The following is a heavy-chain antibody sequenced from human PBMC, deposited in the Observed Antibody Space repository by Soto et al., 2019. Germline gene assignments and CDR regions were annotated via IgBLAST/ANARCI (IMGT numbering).Heavy chain of an antibody. CDR1: GYTLTELS. D-gene: IGHD3-16*01. CDR2: FDPEDGET. J-gene: IGHJ4*02. V-gene: IGHV1-24*01. Sequence: ASVKVSCKVSGYTLTELSMHWVRQAPGKGLEWMGGFDPEDGETIYAQKFHGRVTITEDTSTDTAYMELSSLRSEDTAVYYCAAALGGSYDYWGQGTLVTVSS. CDR3: AAALGGSYDY.